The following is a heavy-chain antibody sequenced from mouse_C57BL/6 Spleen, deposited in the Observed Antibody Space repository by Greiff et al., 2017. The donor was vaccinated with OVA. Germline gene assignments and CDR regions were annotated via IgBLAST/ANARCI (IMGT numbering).Heavy chain of an antibody. CDR3: AFTTVVEGFDY. J-gene: IGHJ2*01. CDR2: IYPRSGNT. CDR1: GYTFTSYG. Sequence: QVQLKESGAELARPGASVKLSCKASGYTFTSYGISWVKQRTGQGLEWIGEIYPRSGNTYYNEKFKGKATLTADKSSSTAYMELRSLTSEDSAVYFCAFTTVVEGFDYWGQGTTLTVSS. V-gene: IGHV1-81*01. D-gene: IGHD1-1*01.